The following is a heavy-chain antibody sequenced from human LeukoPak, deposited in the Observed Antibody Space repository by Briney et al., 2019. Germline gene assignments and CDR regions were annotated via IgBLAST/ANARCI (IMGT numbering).Heavy chain of an antibody. CDR1: GYTFTDYY. V-gene: IGHV1-2*02. CDR2: INPNSGGT. CDR3: ARDRTFFDY. J-gene: IGHJ4*02. D-gene: IGHD1-1*01. Sequence: ASVKVSCKASGYTFTDYYTHWVRQAPGQGLEWMGWINPNSGGTNYAQKFQGRVTMTRDTSISTAYMELSRLRSDDTAVYYCARDRTFFDYWGQGTLVTVSS.